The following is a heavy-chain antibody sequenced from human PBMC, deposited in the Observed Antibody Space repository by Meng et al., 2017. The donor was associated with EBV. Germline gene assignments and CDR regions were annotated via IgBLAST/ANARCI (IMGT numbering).Heavy chain of an antibody. CDR1: GGTFSSYA. CDR3: ARAEIAAAGRLDY. J-gene: IGHJ4*02. CDR2: IIPIFGTA. V-gene: IGHV1-69*06. D-gene: IGHD6-13*01. Sequence: QVQLGQSGARVKKPGPSGKVSCKASGGTFSSYAISWVRQAPGQGLEWMGGIIPIFGTANYAQKFQGRVTITADKSTSTAYMELSSLRSEDTAVYYCARAEIAAAGRLDYWGQGTLVTVSS.